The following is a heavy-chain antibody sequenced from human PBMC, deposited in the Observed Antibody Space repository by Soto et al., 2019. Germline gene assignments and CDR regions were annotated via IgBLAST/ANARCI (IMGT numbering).Heavy chain of an antibody. V-gene: IGHV1-18*01. D-gene: IGHD3-10*01. CDR3: AREFGSGSYVYVG. J-gene: IGHJ4*02. Sequence: QVQLVQSGAEVKKPGASVKVSCKSSGYTFTSYGISWVRQAPGQGLEWMGWISAYNGTTNYAQKLQVRVTMPTYTSPSTAYMELRSLRSDYTAVYYCAREFGSGSYVYVGWRPGTLVTVSS. CDR2: ISAYNGTT. CDR1: GYTFTSYG.